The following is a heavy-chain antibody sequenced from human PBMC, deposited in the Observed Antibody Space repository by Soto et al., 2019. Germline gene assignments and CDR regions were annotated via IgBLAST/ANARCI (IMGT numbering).Heavy chain of an antibody. CDR3: AKSPNFYCSSPNCYKYYFDH. CDR2: ISYDGSEK. D-gene: IGHD2-2*02. CDR1: GFTFNTYG. V-gene: IGHV3-30*18. Sequence: LRPSCAASGFTFNTYGMHWVRQAPGKGLEWVAVISYDGSEKYYVDSVKGRFTISKDNSKNTLYLQMNSLRPEDTAVYYCAKSPNFYCSSPNCYKYYFDHWGQGTRVPVSS. J-gene: IGHJ4*02.